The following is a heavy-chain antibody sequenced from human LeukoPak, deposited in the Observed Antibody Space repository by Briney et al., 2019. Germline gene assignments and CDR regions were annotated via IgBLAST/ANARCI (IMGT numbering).Heavy chain of an antibody. Sequence: GSLRLSFAASGFTFSSYSMSWVRQAPGKGLEWVAVISSDEMDKEYAASVKGRFTISRDISKNTVYLQVNSLRVEDTAVYYCARGDTVNTALATNYWGQGTLVTVSS. CDR1: GFTFSSYS. J-gene: IGHJ4*02. CDR2: ISSDEMDK. V-gene: IGHV3-30*04. D-gene: IGHD5-18*01. CDR3: ARGDTVNTALATNY.